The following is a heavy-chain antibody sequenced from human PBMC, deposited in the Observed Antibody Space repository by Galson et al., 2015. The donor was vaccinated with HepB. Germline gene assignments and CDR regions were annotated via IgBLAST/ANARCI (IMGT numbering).Heavy chain of an antibody. J-gene: IGHJ4*02. CDR3: AKVAILGATPHYFDF. CDR2: ISGGGEIT. Sequence: LRLSCAASGFRFNMYTMTWVRQAPGQGLEWVSSISGGGEITYFADSVRDRFNIFRDNSQNTLHLQMNRLRAEDTAIYYCAKVAILGATPHYFDFLGQGPLVTVSS. D-gene: IGHD3-16*01. CDR1: GFRFNMYT. V-gene: IGHV3-23*01.